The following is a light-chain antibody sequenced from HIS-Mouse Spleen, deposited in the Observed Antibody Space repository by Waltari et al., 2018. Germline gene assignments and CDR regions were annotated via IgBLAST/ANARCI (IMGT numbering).Light chain of an antibody. CDR1: SSDVGGYNY. Sequence: QSALTQPRSVSGSPGQSVTISCTGTSSDVGGYNYVSWYQQHPGKAPKLMIYDGSKRPSGVPERFSGSKSGNTASLTISGLQAEDEADYYCCSYAGSYTFEVVFGGGTKLTVL. V-gene: IGLV2-11*01. J-gene: IGLJ2*01. CDR3: CSYAGSYTFEVV. CDR2: DGS.